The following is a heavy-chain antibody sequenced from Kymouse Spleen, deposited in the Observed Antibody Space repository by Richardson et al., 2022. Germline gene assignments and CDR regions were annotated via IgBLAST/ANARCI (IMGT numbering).Heavy chain of an antibody. D-gene: IGHD6-6*01. CDR3: ARGRSSRDFDY. CDR1: GFTFSSYG. J-gene: IGHJ4*02. Sequence: QVQLVESGGGVVQPGRSLRLSCAASGFTFSSYGMHWVRQAPGKGLEWVAVIWYDGSNKYYADSVKGRFTISRDNSKNTLYLQMNSLRAEDTAVYYCARGRSSRDFDYWGQGTLVTVSS. V-gene: IGHV3-33*01. CDR2: IWYDGSNK.